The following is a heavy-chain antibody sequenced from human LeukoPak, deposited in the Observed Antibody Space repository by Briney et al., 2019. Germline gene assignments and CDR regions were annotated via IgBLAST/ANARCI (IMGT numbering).Heavy chain of an antibody. CDR3: ARGLLPGFDY. V-gene: IGHV4-30-2*01. J-gene: IGHJ4*02. Sequence: SETLSLTCIVSGGSISSGGYYWSWIRQPPGKGLEWIGYIYHSGSTYYNPSLKSRVTISVDRSKNQFSLKLSSVTAADTAVYYCARGLLPGFDYWGQGTLVTVSS. CDR2: IYHSGST. D-gene: IGHD2-15*01. CDR1: GGSISSGGYY.